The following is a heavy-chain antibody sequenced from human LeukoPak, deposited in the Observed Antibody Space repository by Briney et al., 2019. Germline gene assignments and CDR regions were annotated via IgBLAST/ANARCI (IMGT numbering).Heavy chain of an antibody. CDR3: ARSWRFCSGDSCYPIDY. CDR1: GYTFTGYY. Sequence: ASVKVSCKASGYTFTGYYMHWARQAPGQGLEWMGWINPNSGGTNYAQKFRGRVTMTRDTSISTAYMELSRLRSDDTAVHYCARSWRFCSGDSCYPIDYWGQGTLVTVSS. D-gene: IGHD2-15*01. CDR2: INPNSGGT. V-gene: IGHV1-2*02. J-gene: IGHJ4*02.